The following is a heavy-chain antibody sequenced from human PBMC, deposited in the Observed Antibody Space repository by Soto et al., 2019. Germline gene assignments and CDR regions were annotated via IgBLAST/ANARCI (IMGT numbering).Heavy chain of an antibody. Sequence: EVQLVESGGGLVEPGGSLRLSCAASGFIFSVYSMTWVRQAPGKGLEWVSYISAGSNTIYYRDSVKGRFTISRDNAKNSLYLQMNGLRDEDTAVYYCARDSGVTGADDYWGQGTLVTVSS. V-gene: IGHV3-48*02. D-gene: IGHD6-19*01. J-gene: IGHJ4*02. CDR1: GFIFSVYS. CDR3: ARDSGVTGADDY. CDR2: ISAGSNTI.